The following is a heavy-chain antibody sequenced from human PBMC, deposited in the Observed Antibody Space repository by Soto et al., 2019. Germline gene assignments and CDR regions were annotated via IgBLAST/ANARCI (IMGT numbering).Heavy chain of an antibody. J-gene: IGHJ6*02. CDR2: IYSGGST. D-gene: IGHD5-12*01. CDR3: ARSGYDYYYGMDV. Sequence: GGSLRLSCAASGFTVSSNYMSWVRQAPGKGLEWVSVIYSGGSTYYADSVKGRFTISSHNSKNTLYLQMNSLRAEDTAVYCCARSGYDYYYGMDVWGQGSSVTVSS. V-gene: IGHV3-53*04. CDR1: GFTVSSNY.